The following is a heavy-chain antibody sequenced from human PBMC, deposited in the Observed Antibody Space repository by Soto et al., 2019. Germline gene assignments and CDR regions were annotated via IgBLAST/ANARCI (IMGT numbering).Heavy chain of an antibody. Sequence: QVQLVQSGAEVKKPGASVKVSCKASGYTFTSYDINWVRQATGQGLEWMGWMNPNSGNTGYAQKFQGRVTMTRNTSISTAYMEVSSLRSEDTAVYYCERAYRNYEEFDYWGQGTLVTVSS. CDR1: GYTFTSYD. V-gene: IGHV1-8*01. CDR3: ERAYRNYEEFDY. D-gene: IGHD4-4*01. CDR2: MNPNSGNT. J-gene: IGHJ4*02.